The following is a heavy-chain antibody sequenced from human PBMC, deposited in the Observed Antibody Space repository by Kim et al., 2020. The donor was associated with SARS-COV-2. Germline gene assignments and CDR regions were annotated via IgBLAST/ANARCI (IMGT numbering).Heavy chain of an antibody. CDR3: ARDFFGSTSSDY. V-gene: IGHV1-3*01. J-gene: IGHJ4*02. Sequence: TKYSQKFQGRVTITRDTSAGTAYMELSSLRSEDTAVYYCARDFFGSTSSDYWGQGTLVTVSS. CDR2: T. D-gene: IGHD2-2*01.